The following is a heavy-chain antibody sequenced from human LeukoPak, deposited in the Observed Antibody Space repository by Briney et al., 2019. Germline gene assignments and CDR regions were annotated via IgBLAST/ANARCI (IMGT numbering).Heavy chain of an antibody. V-gene: IGHV3-53*01. CDR2: IYSGGST. J-gene: IGHJ4*02. CDR1: GFTVISNY. Sequence: GGSLRLSCAASGFTVISNYMSWVRQAPGKGLEWVSVIYSGGSTYYADSVKGRFTISRDNSKNTLYLQMNSLRAEDTAVYYCARVGPGSHLALYYWGQGTLVTVSS. D-gene: IGHD1-26*01. CDR3: ARVGPGSHLALYY.